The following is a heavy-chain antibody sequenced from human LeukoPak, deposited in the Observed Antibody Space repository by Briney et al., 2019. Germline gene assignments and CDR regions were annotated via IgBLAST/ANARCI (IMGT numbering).Heavy chain of an antibody. CDR2: INQDGSGK. D-gene: IGHD4-17*01. CDR1: GFTFSSYC. CDR3: ARERRPTVFYFDY. J-gene: IGHJ4*02. Sequence: GGSLRLSCAASGFTFSSYCLSWVRQAPGKGLEWVANINQDGSGKYYVDSVKGRFTISRDNAKNSLYLQMNSLRAEDTAVYYCARERRPTVFYFDYWGQGTLVTVSS. V-gene: IGHV3-7*03.